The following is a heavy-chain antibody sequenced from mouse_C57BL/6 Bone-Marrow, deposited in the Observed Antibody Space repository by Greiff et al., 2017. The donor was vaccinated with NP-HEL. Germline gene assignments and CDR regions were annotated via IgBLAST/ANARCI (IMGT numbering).Heavy chain of an antibody. V-gene: IGHV1-75*01. CDR3: AREIYYDGSSYVFYWYFDV. J-gene: IGHJ1*03. D-gene: IGHD1-1*01. Sequence: QVQLQQSGPELVKPGASVKISCKASGYTFTDYYINWVKQRPGQGLEWIGWIFPGSGSTYYNEKFKGKATLTVDKSSSTAYMLLSSLTSEDSAVYFCAREIYYDGSSYVFYWYFDVWGTGTTVTVSS. CDR2: IFPGSGST. CDR1: GYTFTDYY.